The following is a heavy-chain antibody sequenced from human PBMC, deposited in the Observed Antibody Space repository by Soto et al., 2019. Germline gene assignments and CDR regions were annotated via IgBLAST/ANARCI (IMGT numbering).Heavy chain of an antibody. CDR2: IDPDGITT. V-gene: IGHV3-74*01. J-gene: IGHJ5*02. CDR3: TSSGSYDIAWFDP. CDR1: KFTFSACW. Sequence: GGSLRLSYAASKFTFSACWMHWVRQAPGKGLVWVSRIDPDGITTYYADSVKGRFTISRDNAKNTPYLQLNSLTAEDTAVYYCTSSGSYDIAWFDPWGQGTLVTGSS. D-gene: IGHD3-10*01.